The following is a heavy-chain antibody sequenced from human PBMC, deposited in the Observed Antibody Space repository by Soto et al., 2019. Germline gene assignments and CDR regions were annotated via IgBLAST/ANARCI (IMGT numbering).Heavy chain of an antibody. J-gene: IGHJ6*02. D-gene: IGHD3-10*01. V-gene: IGHV4-61*01. CDR2: TFVTGAT. Sequence: QVQLQESGPGLVKSSETLSLICFVSGEALGSGQSYWNWIRQAPGKGLEWIGQTFVTGATKYSASLRSRVPMSVETSKRQISLTLTSVTAVDSATYFGARGRSESAGSSFGRRMDVWGQGTTVTVSS. CDR3: ARGRSESAGSSFGRRMDV. CDR1: GEALGSGQSY.